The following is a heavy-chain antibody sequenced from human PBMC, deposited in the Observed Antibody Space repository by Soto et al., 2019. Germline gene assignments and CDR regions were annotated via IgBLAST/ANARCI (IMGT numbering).Heavy chain of an antibody. CDR3: AKGRDWFDP. CDR2: MYYGGSI. V-gene: IGHV4-59*02. J-gene: IGHJ5*02. Sequence: QVQLQESGPRLVKPSETLSLTCTVSGGSVSSYYWSWIRQPPGKGLEWIGYMYYGGSINYNPSLKGRLTISVDTSKNQFSLKLSSVTAADTAVYYCAKGRDWFDPWGQGTLVTVSS. CDR1: GGSVSSYY.